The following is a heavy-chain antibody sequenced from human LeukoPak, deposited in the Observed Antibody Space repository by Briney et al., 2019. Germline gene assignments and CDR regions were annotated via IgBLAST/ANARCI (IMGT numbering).Heavy chain of an antibody. J-gene: IGHJ3*02. Sequence: GASVKVSCKASGYTFTSYYMHWVRQAPGRGLEWMGIINPSGGSTSYAQKFQGRVTMTRDTSTSTVYMELSSLRSEDTAVYYCARPVYSSGWYDAFDIWGQGTMVTVSS. CDR2: INPSGGST. CDR1: GYTFTSYY. V-gene: IGHV1-46*01. D-gene: IGHD6-19*01. CDR3: ARPVYSSGWYDAFDI.